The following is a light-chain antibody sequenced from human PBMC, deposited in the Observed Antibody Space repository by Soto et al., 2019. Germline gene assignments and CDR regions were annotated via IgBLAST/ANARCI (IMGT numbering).Light chain of an antibody. CDR3: QQYYSTPLT. Sequence: EIVMTQTPLPLSITPGEQASMSCRSSQSLLHSDGYTYLYWYQQKPGQPPKLLIYWASTRESGVPDRFSDSGSGTDFTLTISSLQAEDVAVYYCQQYYSTPLTFGGGTKVDIK. CDR2: WAS. V-gene: IGKV4-1*01. J-gene: IGKJ4*01. CDR1: QSLLHSDGYTY.